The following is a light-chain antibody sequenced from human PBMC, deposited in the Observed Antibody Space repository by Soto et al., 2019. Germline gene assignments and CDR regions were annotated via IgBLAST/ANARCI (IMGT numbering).Light chain of an antibody. CDR3: QQYGRSPYT. CDR1: QSVSSTY. V-gene: IGKV3-20*01. Sequence: EIVLTQSPGTLSLSPGERATLSCRASQSVSSTYLAWYQQKPGQAPRLLIYGASSRATGIPDRFSGSASGTDFTLTISRLEAEDFAVYYCQQYGRSPYTFGQGTKLQIK. CDR2: GAS. J-gene: IGKJ2*01.